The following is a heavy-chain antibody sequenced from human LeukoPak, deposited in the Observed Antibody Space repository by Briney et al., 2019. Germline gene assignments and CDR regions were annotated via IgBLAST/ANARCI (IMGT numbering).Heavy chain of an antibody. CDR2: INHSGST. Sequence: PSETLSLTCAVYGGSFSCYYWSWIRQPPGKGLEWIGEINHSGSTNYNPSLKSRVTISVDTSKNQFSLKLSSVTAADTAVYYCATRYYGSGSWGIYGMDVWGKGTTVTVSS. J-gene: IGHJ6*04. V-gene: IGHV4-34*01. CDR1: GGSFSCYY. CDR3: ATRYYGSGSWGIYGMDV. D-gene: IGHD3-10*01.